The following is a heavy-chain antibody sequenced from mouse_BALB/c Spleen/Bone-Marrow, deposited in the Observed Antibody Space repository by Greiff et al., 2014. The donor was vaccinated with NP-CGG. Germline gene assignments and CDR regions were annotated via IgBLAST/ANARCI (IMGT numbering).Heavy chain of an antibody. D-gene: IGHD1-1*01. CDR3: ARDYYGSSYGFAY. CDR2: INPYNGGT. V-gene: IGHV1-18*01. CDR1: GYSFTGYT. Sequence: VQLKESGPELVKPGASMKISCKASGYSFTGYTMNWVKQSHGKSLEWIGLINPYNGGTSYNQKFKGKATLTVDKSSSTAYMELLSLTSEDSAVYYCARDYYGSSYGFAYWGQGTLATVSA. J-gene: IGHJ3*01.